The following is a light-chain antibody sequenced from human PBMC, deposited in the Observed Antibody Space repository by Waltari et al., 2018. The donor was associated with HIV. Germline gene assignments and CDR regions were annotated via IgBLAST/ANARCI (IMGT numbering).Light chain of an antibody. CDR3: AAWDDSLNGAV. J-gene: IGLJ3*02. CDR2: RNN. V-gene: IGLV1-44*01. Sequence: QSVLTQPPSASGTPGQRVTISCSGSSSNIGSNILNWYQQLPGTAPKLLIYRNNQRPSGVPDRFSGSKSGTSASRAISGLQSEDDADYYCAAWDDSLNGAVFGGGTKLTVL. CDR1: SSNIGSNI.